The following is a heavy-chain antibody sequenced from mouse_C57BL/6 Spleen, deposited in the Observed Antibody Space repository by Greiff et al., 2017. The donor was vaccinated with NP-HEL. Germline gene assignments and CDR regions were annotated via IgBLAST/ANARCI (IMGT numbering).Heavy chain of an antibody. Sequence: VKVVESGPGLVQPSQSLSITCTVSGFSLTSYGVHWVRQSPGKGLEWLGVIWSGGSTDYNAAFISRLSISKDNSKSQVFFKMNSLQADDTAIYYCARNSNYYGSSYYFDYWGQGTTLTVSS. J-gene: IGHJ2*01. D-gene: IGHD1-1*01. CDR3: ARNSNYYGSSYYFDY. CDR2: IWSGGST. V-gene: IGHV2-2*01. CDR1: GFSLTSYG.